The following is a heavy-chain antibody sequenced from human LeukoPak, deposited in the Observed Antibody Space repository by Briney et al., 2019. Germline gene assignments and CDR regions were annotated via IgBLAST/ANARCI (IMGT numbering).Heavy chain of an antibody. D-gene: IGHD3-9*01. V-gene: IGHV3-30*02. CDR1: GFTFSSYG. J-gene: IGHJ5*02. CDR2: IRYDGSNK. Sequence: PGGSLRLSCAASGFTFSSYGMHWVRQAPGKGLEWVAFIRYDGSNKYYADSVKGRFTISRDNSKNTLYLQMNSLRAEDTAVYYCAKDSVTTGYFPTWFDPWGQGALVTVSS. CDR3: AKDSVTTGYFPTWFDP.